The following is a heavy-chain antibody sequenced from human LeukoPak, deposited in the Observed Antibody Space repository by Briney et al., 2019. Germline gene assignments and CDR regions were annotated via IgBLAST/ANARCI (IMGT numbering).Heavy chain of an antibody. J-gene: IGHJ4*02. CDR2: IFSGGST. Sequence: TGGSLRLSCAASGFTVSSNYMSWVRQAPGKGLEWVSVIFSGGSTYYADSVKGRFTISRDNSKNTLYLQMNSLRADDTAIYYCARDPVGSGSGSCFDYWGQGTLVTVSS. CDR3: ARDPVGSGSGSCFDY. D-gene: IGHD3-10*01. CDR1: GFTVSSNY. V-gene: IGHV3-66*01.